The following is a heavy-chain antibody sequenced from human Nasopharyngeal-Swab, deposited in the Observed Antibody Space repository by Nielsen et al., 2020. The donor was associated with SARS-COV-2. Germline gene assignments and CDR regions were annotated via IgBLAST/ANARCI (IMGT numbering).Heavy chain of an antibody. CDR2: ISGSGGST. V-gene: IGHV3-23*01. D-gene: IGHD3-3*01. CDR3: AKDETYYDFWSGYFRWFDP. J-gene: IGHJ5*02. Sequence: WIRQPPGKGLEWVSAISGSGGSTYYADSVKGRFTISRDNSENTLYLQMNSPRAEDTAVYYCAKDETYYDFWSGYFRWFDPWGQGTLVTVSS.